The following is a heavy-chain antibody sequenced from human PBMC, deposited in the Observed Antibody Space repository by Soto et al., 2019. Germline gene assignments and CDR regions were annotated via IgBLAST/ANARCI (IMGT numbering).Heavy chain of an antibody. CDR1: GGSFSGYY. V-gene: IGHV4-34*01. D-gene: IGHD3-9*01. CDR2: INHSGST. Sequence: SETLSLTCAVYGGSFSGYYWSWIRQPPGKGLEWIGEINHSGSTNYNPSLKSRVTISVGTSKNQFSLKLSSVTAADTAVYYCARANYDILTGYYNGNWFDPWGQGTLVTVSS. J-gene: IGHJ5*02. CDR3: ARANYDILTGYYNGNWFDP.